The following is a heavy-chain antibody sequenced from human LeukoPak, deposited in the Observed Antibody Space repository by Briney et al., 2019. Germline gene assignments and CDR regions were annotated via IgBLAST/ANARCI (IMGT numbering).Heavy chain of an antibody. CDR2: ISYNGGST. CDR3: AKSGYNRFDY. V-gene: IGHV3-64*01. Sequence: GGSLRLSCAASGFAFSSYAMNWVRQAPGKGLEYVSSISYNGGSTYYANSVKGRFTISRDNSKNTLYLQMGSLRAEDTAVYYCAKSGYNRFDYWGQGTLVTVSS. J-gene: IGHJ4*02. CDR1: GFAFSSYA. D-gene: IGHD5-24*01.